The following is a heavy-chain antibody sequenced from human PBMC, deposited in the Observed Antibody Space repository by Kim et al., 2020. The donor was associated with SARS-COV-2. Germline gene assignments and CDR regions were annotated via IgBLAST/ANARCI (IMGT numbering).Heavy chain of an antibody. Sequence: AQKLQGRVTMTTDTSTSTAYMELRSLRSDDTAVYYCARDYYDSSGYYCDYWGQGTLVTVSS. D-gene: IGHD3-22*01. J-gene: IGHJ4*02. CDR3: ARDYYDSSGYYCDY. V-gene: IGHV1-18*01.